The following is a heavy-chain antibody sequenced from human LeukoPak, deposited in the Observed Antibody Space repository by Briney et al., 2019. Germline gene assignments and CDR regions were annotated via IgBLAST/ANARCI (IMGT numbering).Heavy chain of an antibody. CDR1: GYSFTSYW. CDR3: ARPIRYCSSTSCYPHAFDI. V-gene: IGHV5-51*01. Sequence: GEFLKISCKGSGYSFTSYWIGWVRQMPGKGLEWMGIIYPGDSDTRYSPSFQGQVTISADKSTSTAYLQWSSLKASDTAMYYCARPIRYCSSTSCYPHAFDIWGQGTMVTVSS. D-gene: IGHD2-2*01. J-gene: IGHJ3*02. CDR2: IYPGDSDT.